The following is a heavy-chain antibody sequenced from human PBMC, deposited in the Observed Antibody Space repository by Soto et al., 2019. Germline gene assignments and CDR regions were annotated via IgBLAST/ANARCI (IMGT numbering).Heavy chain of an antibody. CDR3: ARRRPTGYYNY. J-gene: IGHJ4*02. CDR1: GFPFSDYY. D-gene: IGHD3-9*01. CDR2: IGSSSSYT. V-gene: IGHV3-11*05. Sequence: QVQLVESGGDLVKPGGSLRLSCAASGFPFSDYYMSWIRQAPGKGLEWVSSIGSSSSYTNYADSVKGRFTISRDNAKNLLYLQMNSLRAEDTAVDYCARRRPTGYYNYWGQGTLVTVSA.